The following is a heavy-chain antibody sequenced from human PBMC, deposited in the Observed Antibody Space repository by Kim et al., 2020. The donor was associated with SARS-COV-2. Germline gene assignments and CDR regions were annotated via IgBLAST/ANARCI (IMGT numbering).Heavy chain of an antibody. Sequence: GGSLRLSCAASGFTFSDYYMSWIRQAPGKGLEWVSYISSSSSYTNYADSVKGRFTISRDNAKNSLYLQMNSLRAEDTAGYYCARDYPYYYDSSGYGRSDYYYGMDVWGQGTTVTVSS. V-gene: IGHV3-11*06. CDR1: GFTFSDYY. CDR2: ISSSSSYT. D-gene: IGHD3-22*01. CDR3: ARDYPYYYDSSGYGRSDYYYGMDV. J-gene: IGHJ6*02.